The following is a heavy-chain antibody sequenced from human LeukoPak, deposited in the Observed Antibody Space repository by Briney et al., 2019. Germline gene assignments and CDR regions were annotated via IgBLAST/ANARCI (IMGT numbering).Heavy chain of an antibody. V-gene: IGHV3-11*05. D-gene: IGHD2-21*02. CDR3: ARVICGGDCYWLTYFRH. CDR1: GFTLSEYY. CDR2: ISSSSSYT. J-gene: IGHJ4*02. Sequence: GGSLRLSCAASGFTLSEYYMSWIRQAPGKGLEWVSYISSSSSYTNYADSVKGRFTISRDNAKNSLYLQMNSLRAEDTAVYYCARVICGGDCYWLTYFRHWRQGTLVTVSS.